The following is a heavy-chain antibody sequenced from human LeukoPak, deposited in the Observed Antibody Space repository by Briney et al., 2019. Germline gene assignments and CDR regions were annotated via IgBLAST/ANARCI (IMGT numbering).Heavy chain of an antibody. Sequence: GGSLRLSCAASGFTFSSSWMHWVRQAPGEGLVWVSRINPDGSTINYVDSVKGRFTISRDNAKNTLSLQMNSLRAEDTAVYFCARDGSAYNFDYWGQGVLVTVSS. CDR2: INPDGSTI. J-gene: IGHJ4*02. CDR1: GFTFSSSW. V-gene: IGHV3-74*01. D-gene: IGHD5-24*01. CDR3: ARDGSAYNFDY.